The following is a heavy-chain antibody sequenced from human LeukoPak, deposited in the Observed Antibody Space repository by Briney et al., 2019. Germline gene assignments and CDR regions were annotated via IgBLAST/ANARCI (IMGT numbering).Heavy chain of an antibody. Sequence: GGSLRLSCAASGFTFSNYFMHWVRQAPGKGLVWVSRINSDGTTTMYADSVKGRFTISRDNAKNTLYLQMNSLRDEDTAVYYCARRVDTTRWFDPWGQGTLVAVSS. J-gene: IGHJ5*02. CDR3: ARRVDTTRWFDP. CDR2: INSDGTTT. CDR1: GFTFSNYF. V-gene: IGHV3-74*03. D-gene: IGHD2-15*01.